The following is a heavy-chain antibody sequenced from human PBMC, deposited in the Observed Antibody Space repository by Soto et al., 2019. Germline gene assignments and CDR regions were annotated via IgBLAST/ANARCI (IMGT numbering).Heavy chain of an antibody. Sequence: SETLSLTCAVYGGSFSGYYWSWIRQPPGKGLEWIGEINHSGSTNYNPSLKSRVTISVDTSKNQFSLKLSSVTAADTAVYYCARAKIISMDVWGQGTTVTVSS. J-gene: IGHJ6*02. CDR3: ARAKIISMDV. CDR2: INHSGST. CDR1: GGSFSGYY. V-gene: IGHV4-34*01.